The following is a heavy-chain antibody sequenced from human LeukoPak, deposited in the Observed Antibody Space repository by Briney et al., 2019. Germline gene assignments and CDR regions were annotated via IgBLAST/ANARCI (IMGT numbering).Heavy chain of an antibody. Sequence: GGSLRPSCAASGFTFSSYSMNWVRQAPGKGLEWVSSISSSSSYIYYADSVKGRFTISRDNAKNSLYLQMNSLRAEDTAVYYCARDPYSSGWYVPEYFQHWGQGTLVTVSS. V-gene: IGHV3-21*01. CDR3: ARDPYSSGWYVPEYFQH. J-gene: IGHJ1*01. D-gene: IGHD6-19*01. CDR1: GFTFSSYS. CDR2: ISSSSSYI.